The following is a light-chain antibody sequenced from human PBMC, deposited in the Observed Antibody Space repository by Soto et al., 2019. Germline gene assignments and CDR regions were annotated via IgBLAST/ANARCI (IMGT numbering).Light chain of an antibody. CDR1: ESVSSN. V-gene: IGKV3-15*01. CDR2: GAS. CDR3: QQYNNWPPWT. J-gene: IGKJ1*01. Sequence: EIVMTQSPATLSVSPGERATLSCRASESVSSNLAWYQQKPGQAPRLLIYGASTRATGIPARFSGSGSGTEFTLTLSSLQPEDFAVYYCQQYNNWPPWTFGQGTKVEIK.